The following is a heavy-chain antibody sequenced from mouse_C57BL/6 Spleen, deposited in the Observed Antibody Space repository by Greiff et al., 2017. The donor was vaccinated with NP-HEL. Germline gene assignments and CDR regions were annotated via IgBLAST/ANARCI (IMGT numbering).Heavy chain of an antibody. Sequence: VQLQQSGPGLVQPSQSLSITCTVSGFSLTSYGVHWVRQSPGKGLEWLGVIWSGGSTDYNAAFISRLSISKDNSKSQVFFKMNSLQADDTAIYYCARRDYDYPYAMDYWGQGTSVTVSS. CDR3: ARRDYDYPYAMDY. CDR2: IWSGGST. CDR1: GFSLTSYG. D-gene: IGHD2-4*01. V-gene: IGHV2-2*01. J-gene: IGHJ4*01.